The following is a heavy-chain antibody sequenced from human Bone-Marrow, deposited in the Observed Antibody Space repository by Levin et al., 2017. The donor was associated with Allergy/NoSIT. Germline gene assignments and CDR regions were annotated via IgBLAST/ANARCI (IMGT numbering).Heavy chain of an antibody. CDR3: AKDICPSSSCWYGGMDV. V-gene: IGHV3-23*01. J-gene: IGHJ6*02. CDR2: ISAGFGSST. D-gene: IGHD2-2*01. Sequence: GGSLRLSCVVSGYTFRSYAMNWVRQAPGKGLEWVSVISAGFGSSTYYADSVKGRFIISRDRSKNTLYLQMNSLRADDTAVYYCAKDICPSSSCWYGGMDVWGQGTTVTVSS. CDR1: GYTFRSYA.